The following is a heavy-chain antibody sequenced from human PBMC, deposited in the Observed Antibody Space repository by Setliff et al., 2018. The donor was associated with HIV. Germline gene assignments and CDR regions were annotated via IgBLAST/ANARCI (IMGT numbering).Heavy chain of an antibody. J-gene: IGHJ6*02. V-gene: IGHV1-2*02. CDR3: ARYLVVVPVAVGGLDV. D-gene: IGHD2-2*01. CDR1: GYRFTDYY. CDR2: INPNSGGT. Sequence: GASVKVSCKASGYRFTDYYIHWVRQAPGQGLEWMVWINPNSGGTNYAQKFQGRVTMTRDTSISTAYMELSGLTSDDSAVYYCARYLVVVPVAVGGLDVWGQGTTVTVSS.